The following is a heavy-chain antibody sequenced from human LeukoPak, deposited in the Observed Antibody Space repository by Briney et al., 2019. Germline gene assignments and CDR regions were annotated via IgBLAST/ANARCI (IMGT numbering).Heavy chain of an antibody. Sequence: PSETLSLTCTVSGGSIGSGDYYWSWIRQPPGKGLEWIGYIYYSGSTYYNPSLKSRVTISVDTSKNLFSLKLSSVTAADTAVYYCARGSGPRYCSSTSCPTDYWGQGTLVTVSS. D-gene: IGHD2-2*01. CDR3: ARGSGPRYCSSTSCPTDY. CDR1: GGSIGSGDYY. V-gene: IGHV4-30-4*08. CDR2: IYYSGST. J-gene: IGHJ4*02.